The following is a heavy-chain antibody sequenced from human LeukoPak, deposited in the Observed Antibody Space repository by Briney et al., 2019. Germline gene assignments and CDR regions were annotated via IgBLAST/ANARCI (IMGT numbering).Heavy chain of an antibody. Sequence: GSSVKVSCKASGGTFSSYSITWVRQAPGQGHEWRGGVMPLFNTANYAQQFQGRVTITTDESTSTAYMELSSMRFEDTAMYYCARVDRYHYYLDVWGKGTTVTVSS. CDR3: ARVDRYHYYLDV. J-gene: IGHJ6*03. CDR1: GGTFSSYS. V-gene: IGHV1-69*05. CDR2: VMPLFNTA.